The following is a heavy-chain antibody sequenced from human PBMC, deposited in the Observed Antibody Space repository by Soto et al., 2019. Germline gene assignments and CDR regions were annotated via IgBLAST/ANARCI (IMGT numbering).Heavy chain of an antibody. J-gene: IGHJ4*02. V-gene: IGHV3-30-3*01. D-gene: IGHD1-26*01. Sequence: PGGSLRLSCAASGFTFSSYAMHWVRQAPGKGLEWVAVISYDGSNKYYADSVKGRFTISRDNSKNTLYLQMNSLRAEDTAVYYCARAPPGYSGSYFDYWGQGTLVTVSS. CDR1: GFTFSSYA. CDR2: ISYDGSNK. CDR3: ARAPPGYSGSYFDY.